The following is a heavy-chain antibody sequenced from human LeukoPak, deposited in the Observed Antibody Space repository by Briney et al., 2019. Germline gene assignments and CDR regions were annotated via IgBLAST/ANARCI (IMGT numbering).Heavy chain of an antibody. CDR3: AKSGGYGLIDC. CDR1: GGSISSSSYY. Sequence: PSETLSLTCTVSGGSISSSSYYWGWIRQPPGKGLEWIGSIYYSGSTYYNESLESRVTISIDTSKNQYSLKLNSVTAADTAMYYCAKSGGYGLIDCWGQGTLVTVSS. CDR2: IYYSGST. D-gene: IGHD1-26*01. J-gene: IGHJ4*02. V-gene: IGHV4-39*01.